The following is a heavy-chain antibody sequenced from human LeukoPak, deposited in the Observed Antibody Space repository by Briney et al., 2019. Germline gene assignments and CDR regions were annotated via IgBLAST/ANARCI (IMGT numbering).Heavy chain of an antibody. Sequence: SETLSLTCTVSGDSINYYYWSWIRQPPGKGLDYIGYIYSSGSTNYNPSLKSRVTISVDTSKNQFSLRLSSVTAADTAVYYCARSYTARDDGFDYWGQGTLVTVSS. CDR3: ARSYTARDDGFDY. J-gene: IGHJ4*02. CDR1: GDSINYYY. D-gene: IGHD5-18*01. CDR2: IYSSGST. V-gene: IGHV4-59*01.